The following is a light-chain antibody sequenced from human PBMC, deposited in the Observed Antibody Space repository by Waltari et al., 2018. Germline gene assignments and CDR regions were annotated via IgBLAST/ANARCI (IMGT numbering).Light chain of an antibody. CDR3: AAWDDSLNGWV. CDR1: SSNIGGNT. J-gene: IGLJ3*02. Sequence: QSVLTQPPSASGTPGQRVTISCSGSSSNIGGNTVNWYQQLPGTAPKLLIYSNKRRPSGVPDRFSGSKSGTSASLASSGLQSEDEADYYCAAWDDSLNGWVFGGGTKLTVL. V-gene: IGLV1-44*01. CDR2: SNK.